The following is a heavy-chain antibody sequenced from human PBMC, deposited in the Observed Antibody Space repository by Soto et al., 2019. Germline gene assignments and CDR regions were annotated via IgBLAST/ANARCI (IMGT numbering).Heavy chain of an antibody. Sequence: PSETLSLTCAVYGGSFSGYYWSWIRQPPGKGLEWIGEINHSGSTNYNPSLKSRVTISVDTSKSQFSLKLSSVTAADTAVYYCARRQLWYYYYYGMDVWGQGTTVTVSS. CDR1: GGSFSGYY. D-gene: IGHD5-18*01. CDR3: ARRQLWYYYYYGMDV. J-gene: IGHJ6*02. CDR2: INHSGST. V-gene: IGHV4-34*01.